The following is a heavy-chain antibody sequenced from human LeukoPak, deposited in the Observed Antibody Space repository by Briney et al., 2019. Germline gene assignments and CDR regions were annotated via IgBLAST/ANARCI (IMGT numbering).Heavy chain of an antibody. CDR1: GYTLTELS. J-gene: IGHJ6*03. V-gene: IGHV1-24*01. D-gene: IGHD6-19*01. CDR2: FDPEDGET. CDR3: ARGLGGQWNYYYYYYMDV. Sequence: ASVKVSCKVSGYTLTELSMHWVRQAPGKGLEWMGGFDPEDGETIYAQKFQGRVTMTRDMSTSTVYMELSSLRSEDTAVYYCARGLGGQWNYYYYYYMDVWGKGTTVTISS.